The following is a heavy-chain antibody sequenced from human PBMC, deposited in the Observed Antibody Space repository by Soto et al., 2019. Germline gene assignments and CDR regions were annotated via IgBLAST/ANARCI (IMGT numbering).Heavy chain of an antibody. V-gene: IGHV3-72*01. J-gene: IGHJ6*02. CDR3: ARDTFGYGGAGSYGMVV. CDR2: TRNKANSYTT. D-gene: IGHD4-17*01. CDR1: GFTFSDHY. Sequence: GGSLRLSCAASGFTFSDHYMDWVRQAPGKGLEWVGRTRNKANSYTTEYAASVKGRFTISRDDSKNSLYLQMNSLKTEDTAVYYCARDTFGYGGAGSYGMVVWGPGITVTVFS.